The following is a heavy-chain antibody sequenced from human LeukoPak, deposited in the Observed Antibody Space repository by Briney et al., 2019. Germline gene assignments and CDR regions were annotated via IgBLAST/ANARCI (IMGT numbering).Heavy chain of an antibody. CDR3: ARDRVGSVLPRPWYFEF. CDR1: GYTFTGYY. V-gene: IGHV1-2*02. J-gene: IGHJ4*02. D-gene: IGHD3-9*01. Sequence: ASVKDSCKPSGYTFTGYYLHCVRQAPGQGLEWMGWINPNTGATIYAEKFQGRVTMTRDTSIDTAYMEMRSLRSDDTAVYYCARDRVGSVLPRPWYFEFWGQGTLITVSS. CDR2: INPNTGAT.